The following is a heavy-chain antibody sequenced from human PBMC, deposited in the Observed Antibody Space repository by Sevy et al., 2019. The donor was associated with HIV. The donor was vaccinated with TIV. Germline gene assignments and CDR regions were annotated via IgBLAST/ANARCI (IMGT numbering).Heavy chain of an antibody. CDR2: VHHSGST. Sequence: SETLSLTCSVYGGSLSGYDWSWIRQSPGRGLEWIGEVHHSGSTNYNPSFKSRVTMSVDTSKNQFSLNLSSVTAADAAVYYCARIQQVVNYYNYYGLDVWGQGTTVTVSS. J-gene: IGHJ6*02. CDR3: ARIQQVVNYYNYYGLDV. D-gene: IGHD6-13*01. CDR1: GGSLSGYD. V-gene: IGHV4-34*01.